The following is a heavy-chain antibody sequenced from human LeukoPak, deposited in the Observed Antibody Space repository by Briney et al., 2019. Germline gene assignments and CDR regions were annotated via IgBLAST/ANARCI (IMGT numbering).Heavy chain of an antibody. CDR2: INPHSGAT. CDR3: SRDLLMYYSGSGEST. CDR1: GYTFTGYY. V-gene: IGHV1-2*02. J-gene: IGHJ5*02. D-gene: IGHD3-10*01. Sequence: ASVKVSCKASGYTFTGYYIHWVRQAPGQGPEWMGWINPHSGATNYAQKFQGRFTMTRDTSISTAFMELSSLRSDDTAMYYCSRDLLMYYSGSGESTWGQGTQVTVSS.